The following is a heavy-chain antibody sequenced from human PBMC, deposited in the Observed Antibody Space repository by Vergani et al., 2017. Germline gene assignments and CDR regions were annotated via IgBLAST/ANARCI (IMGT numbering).Heavy chain of an antibody. Sequence: EVQLVQSGAEVKKPGESLKISCKGSGYSFTSYWIGWVRQMPGKGLEWMGIIYPGDSDTRYSPSFQGQVTISADKSISTAYLQWSSLKASDTAMYYCARHETYYSDSSGYFNWFDPWGQGTLVTVSS. CDR2: IYPGDSDT. CDR1: GYSFTSYW. D-gene: IGHD3-22*01. J-gene: IGHJ5*02. V-gene: IGHV5-51*01. CDR3: ARHETYYSDSSGYFNWFDP.